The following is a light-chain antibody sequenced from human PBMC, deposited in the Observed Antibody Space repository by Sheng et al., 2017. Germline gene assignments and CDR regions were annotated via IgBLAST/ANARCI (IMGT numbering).Light chain of an antibody. CDR2: GAF. V-gene: IGKV3-20*01. CDR3: QQYGSPTT. J-gene: IGKJ4*01. Sequence: EIVLTQSPGTLSLSPGERATLSCRASQSVSNNYLAWYQQKPGQAPRLLIYGAFSRATGIPDRFTGSGSGTDFSLTISRLEPEDFAVYYCQQYGSPTTFAGGTKLEIK. CDR1: QSVSNNY.